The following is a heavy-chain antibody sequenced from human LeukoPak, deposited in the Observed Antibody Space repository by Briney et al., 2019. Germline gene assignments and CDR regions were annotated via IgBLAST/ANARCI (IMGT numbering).Heavy chain of an antibody. CDR1: GGSISSYY. CDR3: ARTLVGYCSSTSCRYYYYYMDV. CDR2: IYYSGST. D-gene: IGHD2-2*01. J-gene: IGHJ6*03. V-gene: IGHV4-59*01. Sequence: PSETLSLTCTVSGGSISSYYWSWIRQPPGKGLEWIGYIYYSGSTNYNPSLKSRVTISVDTSKNQFSLKLSSVTAADTAVYYCARTLVGYCSSTSCRYYYYYMDVWGKGTTVTVSS.